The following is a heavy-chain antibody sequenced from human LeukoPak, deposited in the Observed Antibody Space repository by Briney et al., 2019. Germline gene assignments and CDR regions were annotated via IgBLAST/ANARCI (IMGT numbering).Heavy chain of an antibody. CDR3: AKAPYGSGSYWVDY. D-gene: IGHD3-10*01. Sequence: PGGSLRLSCAASGFTFSNYAMHWVRQAPGKGLEWVAVISYDGSNKYYADSAKGRFTISRDNSKNTLYLQMNSLRAEDTAVYYCAKAPYGSGSYWVDYWGQGTLVTVSS. CDR2: ISYDGSNK. CDR1: GFTFSNYA. V-gene: IGHV3-30-3*01. J-gene: IGHJ4*02.